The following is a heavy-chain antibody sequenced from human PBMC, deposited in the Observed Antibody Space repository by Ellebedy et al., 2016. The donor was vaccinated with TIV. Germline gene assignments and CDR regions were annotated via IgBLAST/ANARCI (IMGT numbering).Heavy chain of an antibody. V-gene: IGHV3-11*01. CDR2: ISSGGSTI. CDR3: ARTRSGNYYRLYYGMDV. Sequence: GGSPRLSCAASGFTFSDYYMSWIRQAPGKGLEWVSYISSGGSTIDYADSVKGRFTISRGNAKNSLYLQMNSLRAEDTAVYYCARTRSGNYYRLYYGMDVWGQGTTVTVSS. D-gene: IGHD3-10*01. J-gene: IGHJ6*02. CDR1: GFTFSDYY.